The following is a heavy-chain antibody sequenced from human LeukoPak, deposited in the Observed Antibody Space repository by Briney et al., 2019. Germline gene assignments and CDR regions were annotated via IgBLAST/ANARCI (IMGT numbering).Heavy chain of an antibody. J-gene: IGHJ3*01. CDR1: GFTFSSDV. Sequence: GGSLRLSCAASGFTFSSDVMSWVRQAPGKGLEWVSAISGSGGRTYYADSVKGRFTISRDNSKNTLYLQMNSLRVEDTAVYYCARESYCSGGSCYSGRAFDVWGQGTMVTVSS. CDR2: ISGSGGRT. V-gene: IGHV3-23*01. CDR3: ARESYCSGGSCYSGRAFDV. D-gene: IGHD2-15*01.